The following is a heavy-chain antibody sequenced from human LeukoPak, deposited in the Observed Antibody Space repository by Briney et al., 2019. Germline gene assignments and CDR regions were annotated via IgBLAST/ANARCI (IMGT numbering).Heavy chain of an antibody. CDR2: INPNSGGT. V-gene: IGHV1-2*02. CDR1: GYTFTGYY. J-gene: IGHJ5*02. D-gene: IGHD6-6*01. CDR3: ARDLPYSSSRWNWIDP. Sequence: ASVKVSCKASGYTFTGYYMHWVRQAPGQGLEWMGWINPNSGGTNYAQKFQGRVTMTRDTSISTAYMELSRLRSDDTAVYYCARDLPYSSSRWNWIDPWGQGTLVTVSS.